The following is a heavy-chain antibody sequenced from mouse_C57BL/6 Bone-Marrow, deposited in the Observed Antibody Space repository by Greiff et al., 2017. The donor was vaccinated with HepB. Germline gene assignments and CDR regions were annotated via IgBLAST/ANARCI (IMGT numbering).Heavy chain of an antibody. V-gene: IGHV5-9*01. J-gene: IGHJ3*01. Sequence: EVQVVESGGGLVKPGGSLKLSCAASGFTFSSYTMSWVRQTPEKRLEWVATISGGGGNTYYPDSVKGRFTISRDNAKNTLYLQMSSLRSEDTALYYCARHDYAWFAYWGQGTLVTVSA. CDR3: ARHDYAWFAY. D-gene: IGHD2-4*01. CDR2: ISGGGGNT. CDR1: GFTFSSYT.